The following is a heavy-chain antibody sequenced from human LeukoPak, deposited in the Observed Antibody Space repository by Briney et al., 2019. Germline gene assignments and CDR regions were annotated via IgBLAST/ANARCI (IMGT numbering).Heavy chain of an antibody. CDR2: IYTSGST. V-gene: IGHV4-4*07. Sequence: SETLSLTCTVSGGSISSYYWSWIRQPAGKGLEWIGRIYTSGSTNYNPSLKSRVTTSVDTSKNQFSLKLSSVTAADTAVYYCASSGYINSLDYWGQGTLVTVSS. CDR3: ASSGYINSLDY. CDR1: GGSISSYY. D-gene: IGHD3-22*01. J-gene: IGHJ4*02.